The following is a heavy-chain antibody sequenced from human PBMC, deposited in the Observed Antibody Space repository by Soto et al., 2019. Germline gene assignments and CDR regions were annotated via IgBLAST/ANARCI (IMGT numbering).Heavy chain of an antibody. D-gene: IGHD1-26*01. CDR2: IFSGDST. J-gene: IGHJ5*02. V-gene: IGHV3-66*01. Sequence: HPGGSLRLSCAASGFTVSGNYMNWVRQAPGKGLEWVSVIFSGDSTYYTDSVKGRFTISRDNSKNTVYLQMNSLRAEDTAVYYCAKDGSQTISGGYLSSWGQGSLVTVSS. CDR3: AKDGSQTISGGYLSS. CDR1: GFTVSGNY.